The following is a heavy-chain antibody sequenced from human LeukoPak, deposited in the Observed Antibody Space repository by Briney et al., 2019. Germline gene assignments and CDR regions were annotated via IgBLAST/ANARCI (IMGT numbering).Heavy chain of an antibody. V-gene: IGHV4-39*01. CDR1: GDSISSSSYY. D-gene: IGHD6-19*01. CDR3: ARLAVAGHDFDY. J-gene: IGHJ4*02. Sequence: SETLSLTCTVSGDSISSSSYYWGWIRQPPGKGLEWIGSIYYSGSTYYNPSLKSRVTISVDTSKNQFSLKLSSVTAADTAVYYCARLAVAGHDFDYWGQGTLVTVSS. CDR2: IYYSGST.